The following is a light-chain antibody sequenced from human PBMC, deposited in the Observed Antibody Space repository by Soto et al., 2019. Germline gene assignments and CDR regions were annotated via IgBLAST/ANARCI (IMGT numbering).Light chain of an antibody. CDR2: TAS. Sequence: IRLTQSPASLSASVGDRVTFTGLASQDIAIYLAWYQQKPGEAPNLLIHTASTLHGGVPSRFSGSGSGTDFTLTITSLQAEDFATYYCQQTRAYPSTFGGGTKVDIK. J-gene: IGKJ4*01. CDR1: QDIAIY. CDR3: QQTRAYPST. V-gene: IGKV1-9*01.